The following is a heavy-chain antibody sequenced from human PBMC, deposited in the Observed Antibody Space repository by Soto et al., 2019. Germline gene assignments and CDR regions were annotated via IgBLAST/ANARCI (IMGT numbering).Heavy chain of an antibody. J-gene: IGHJ4*01. CDR1: GCTFTCND. Sequence: ASVKVSCKASGCTFTCNDINWLRQAPGQGLEWMGWISAYNGNTNYAQKLQGRVTMTTDTSTSTAYMELRSLRSDDTSVYYCARDSGYHYDSSGYYYALSDYWG. V-gene: IGHV1-18*01. CDR2: ISAYNGNT. D-gene: IGHD3-22*01. CDR3: ARDSGYHYDSSGYYYALSDY.